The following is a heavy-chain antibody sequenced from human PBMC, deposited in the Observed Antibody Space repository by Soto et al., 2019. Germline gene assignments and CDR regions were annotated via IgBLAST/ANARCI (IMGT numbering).Heavy chain of an antibody. D-gene: IGHD2-15*01. CDR3: AKDFLGVLADALDI. CDR2: ISGSGAST. J-gene: IGHJ3*02. CDR1: GFTFSSYA. Sequence: GGSLRLSCAASGFTFSSYAMTWVRKAPGKGLEWVSGISGSGASTFYADSVKGRFTISRDNSKSTLYLQMNSLRAEDTTVYYCAKDFLGVLADALDIWGQGTMVTVSS. V-gene: IGHV3-23*01.